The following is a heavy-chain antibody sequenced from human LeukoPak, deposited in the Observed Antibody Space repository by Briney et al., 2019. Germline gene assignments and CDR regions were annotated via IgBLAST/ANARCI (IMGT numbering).Heavy chain of an antibody. CDR2: IFYSGAT. Sequence: PSETLSLTCTVSGDSISINYNWGWIRPPPGKGREGIGIIFYSGATYYSPSLKSRVTISVDTSKNQFSLKLSSMTAADTAVYYCVRHRQWLLFPDYWGQGTLVTVSS. CDR3: VRHRQWLLFPDY. J-gene: IGHJ4*02. D-gene: IGHD6-19*01. V-gene: IGHV4-39*01. CDR1: GDSISINYN.